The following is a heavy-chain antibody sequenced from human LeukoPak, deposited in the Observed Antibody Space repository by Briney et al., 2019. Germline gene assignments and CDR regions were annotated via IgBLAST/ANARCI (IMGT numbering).Heavy chain of an antibody. Sequence: KNSETLSLTCTVSGGSVSSGSYYWSWIRQPPGKGLEWIGYIYYSGSTNYNPSLKSRVTISVDTSKNQFSLKLSSVTAADTAVYYCARGSGPGSFDYWGQGTLVTVSS. J-gene: IGHJ4*02. CDR1: GGSVSSGSYY. V-gene: IGHV4-61*01. CDR2: IYYSGST. CDR3: ARGSGPGSFDY.